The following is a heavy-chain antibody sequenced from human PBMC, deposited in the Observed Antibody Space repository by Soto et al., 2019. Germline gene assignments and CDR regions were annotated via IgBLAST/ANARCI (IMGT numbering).Heavy chain of an antibody. CDR3: ARYLDGSGIYYQGYYDYCDLLAV. V-gene: IGHV4-59*01. CDR1: GGSISSYY. D-gene: IGHD3-10*01. CDR2: IYYSGST. Sequence: SETLSLTCTVSGGSISSYYWSWIRQPPGKGLEWIGYIYYSGSTNYNPSLKSRVTISVDTSKNQFSLKLSSVTAADTAVYYCARYLDGSGIYYQGYYDYCDLLAVRTQGTTVTVSS. J-gene: IGHJ6*02.